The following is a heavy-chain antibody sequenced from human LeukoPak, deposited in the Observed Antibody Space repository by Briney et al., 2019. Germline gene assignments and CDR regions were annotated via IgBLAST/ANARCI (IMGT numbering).Heavy chain of an antibody. D-gene: IGHD2-8*01. J-gene: IGHJ3*02. CDR2: IYSDDRT. CDR3: AREVMAKRRAFDI. CDR1: GSTASSNY. V-gene: IGHV3-53*04. Sequence: PGGSLRLSCAASGSTASSNYMSWVRQAPGKGLEWVSVIYSDDRTYYADSVKGRFTISRHTSKKTLYLQMNSLRAEDTAVYYCAREVMAKRRAFDIWGQGTVVTVSS.